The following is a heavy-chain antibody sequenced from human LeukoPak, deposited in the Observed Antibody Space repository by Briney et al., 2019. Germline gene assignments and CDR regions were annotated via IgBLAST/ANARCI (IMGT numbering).Heavy chain of an antibody. Sequence: GGSLRLSCAASGLTVSNKYMKWVRHAPGTGLEWVSLIYSVGSTYYADSVKGRFTISRDNPKNTVYLQMNNLRAEDTAVYYCARARHCSGGSCSGLWGQGTLVTVSS. J-gene: IGHJ4*02. CDR1: GLTVSNKY. D-gene: IGHD2-15*01. V-gene: IGHV3-53*01. CDR3: ARARHCSGGSCSGL. CDR2: IYSVGST.